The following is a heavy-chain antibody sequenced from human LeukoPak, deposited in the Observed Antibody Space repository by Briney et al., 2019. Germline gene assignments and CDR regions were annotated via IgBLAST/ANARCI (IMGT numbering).Heavy chain of an antibody. CDR2: IYYSGST. CDR1: GGSISSYY. J-gene: IGHJ4*02. D-gene: IGHD6-6*01. CDR3: ARVAQLEYYFDY. V-gene: IGHV4-59*01. Sequence: SETLSLTCTVSGGSISSYYWSWIRQPPGKGLEWIGYIYYSGSTNYNPSLKSRVTISVDTSKNQFSLKLSSVTAADTAVYYCARVAQLEYYFDYWGQGTLVTVSS.